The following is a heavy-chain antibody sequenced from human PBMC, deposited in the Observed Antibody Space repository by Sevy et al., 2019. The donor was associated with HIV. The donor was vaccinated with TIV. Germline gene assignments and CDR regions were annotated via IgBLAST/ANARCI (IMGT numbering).Heavy chain of an antibody. J-gene: IGHJ6*02. D-gene: IGHD7-27*01. V-gene: IGHV3-15*01. CDR3: TTDGTGDHNYYYYGMDV. CDR2: IKSKTDGGTT. CDR1: GFTFSNAW. Sequence: GGSLRLSCAASGFTFSNAWMSWVRQAPGKGLEWVGRIKSKTDGGTTDYVAPVKGRFTISRDDSKNTLYLQMNSLKTEDTAVYYCTTDGTGDHNYYYYGMDVWGQGTTVTVSS.